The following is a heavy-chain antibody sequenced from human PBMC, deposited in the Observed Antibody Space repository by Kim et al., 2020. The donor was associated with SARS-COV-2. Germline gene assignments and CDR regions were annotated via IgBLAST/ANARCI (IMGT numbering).Heavy chain of an antibody. CDR2: INPSGGST. J-gene: IGHJ3*02. V-gene: IGHV1-46*01. CDR3: AVAGQKVNAFDI. CDR1: GYTFTSYY. D-gene: IGHD6-19*01. Sequence: ASVKVSCKASGYTFTSYYMHCVRQAPGQGLEWMGIINPSGGSTSYAQKFQGRVTMTRDTSTSTVYMELSSLRSEDTAVYYCAVAGQKVNAFDIWGQGTMVTVSS.